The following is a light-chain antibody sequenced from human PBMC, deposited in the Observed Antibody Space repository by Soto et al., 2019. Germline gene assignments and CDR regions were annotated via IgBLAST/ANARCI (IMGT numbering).Light chain of an antibody. CDR2: GAS. CDR3: LQYSSSPLST. V-gene: IGKV3-20*01. J-gene: IGKJ5*01. CDR1: QSVSSSY. Sequence: EIVLTQSPGTLSLSPGERATLSCRASQSVSSSYLAWYQQKPGQAPSLLIYGASSRATGIPDRFSGSGSGTQFTLTISILEPEDFAVDYCLQYSSSPLSTFGQGTRRQI.